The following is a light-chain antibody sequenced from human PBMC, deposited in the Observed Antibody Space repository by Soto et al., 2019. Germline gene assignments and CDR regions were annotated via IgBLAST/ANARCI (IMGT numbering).Light chain of an antibody. CDR1: RDISNY. V-gene: IGKV1-9*01. Sequence: DIQLTQSPSFLSASVGDRVTITCRASRDISNYLVWYQQKPGKAPKPLIYAASTLQSGVPSRFSGSGSGTEFTLTISSLQPEDFATYYCQQLNSYPLTFGPGTKVDIK. CDR3: QQLNSYPLT. J-gene: IGKJ3*01. CDR2: AAS.